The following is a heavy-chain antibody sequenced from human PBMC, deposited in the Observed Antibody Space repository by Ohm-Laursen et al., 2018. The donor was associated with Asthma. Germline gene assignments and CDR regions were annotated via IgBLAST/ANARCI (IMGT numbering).Heavy chain of an antibody. CDR2: VSGLDSGAHT. Sequence: SLRLSCTASGFTFSSYTMSWVRQAPGKGLEWLSIVSGLDSGAHTYYADSVKGRFTISRDNSKSTLFLQMNSLRAEDTAVYYCAKMPTVRIVPEFNYFDYWGQGTLVTVSS. CDR3: AKMPTVRIVPEFNYFDY. CDR1: GFTFSSYT. V-gene: IGHV3-23*01. D-gene: IGHD3-10*01. J-gene: IGHJ4*02.